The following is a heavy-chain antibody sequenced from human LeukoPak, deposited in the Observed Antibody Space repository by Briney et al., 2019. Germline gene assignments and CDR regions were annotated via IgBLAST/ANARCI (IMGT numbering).Heavy chain of an antibody. CDR3: ARNPSSDY. CDR1: GFTFSSYS. Sequence: GGSLRLSCAASGFTFSSYSMNWVRQAPGKGLEWVSYISSSSSTIYYADSVKGRFTISRDNAKNSLYLQMNSLRAENTAVYYCARNPSSDYWGQGTLVTVSS. CDR2: ISSSSSTI. V-gene: IGHV3-48*01. J-gene: IGHJ4*02.